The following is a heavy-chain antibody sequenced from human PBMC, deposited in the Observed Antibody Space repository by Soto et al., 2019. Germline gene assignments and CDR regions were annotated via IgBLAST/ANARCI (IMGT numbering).Heavy chain of an antibody. D-gene: IGHD2-2*01. Sequence: QVQLQESGPGLVKPSETLSLTCTVSGGSISSYYWSWIRQPPGKGLEWIGYIYYSGSTNYNPSLKSRVTISVDTSKNQFSLKLSSVTAADTPVYYCARGRSGWFINQLLNAFDIWGQGTMVTVSS. V-gene: IGHV4-59*01. CDR2: IYYSGST. CDR1: GGSISSYY. CDR3: ARGRSGWFINQLLNAFDI. J-gene: IGHJ3*02.